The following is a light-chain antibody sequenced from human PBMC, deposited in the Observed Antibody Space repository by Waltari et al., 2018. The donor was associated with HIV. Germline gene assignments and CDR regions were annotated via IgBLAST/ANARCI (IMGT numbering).Light chain of an antibody. V-gene: IGLV2-11*01. CDR2: DVN. CDR1: STYVDTF. CDR3: CSHAGNFIFV. J-gene: IGLJ1*01. Sequence: QSALTQPHSVSGSPGQSLTISCTGTSTYVDTFVSWYQQHPGKAPKVIIFDVNKRPSGVPDRFSGSKSGNTASLTISGLQAEDEADYYCCSHAGNFIFVFGTGTKVTVL.